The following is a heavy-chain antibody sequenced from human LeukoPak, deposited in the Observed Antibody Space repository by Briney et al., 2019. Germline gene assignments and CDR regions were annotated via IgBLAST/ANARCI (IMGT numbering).Heavy chain of an antibody. Sequence: GGSLRLSCAASGFTFSSYGMHWVRQAPGKGLEWVAFIRYDGSNKYYADSVKGRFTISRDNSKSTLYLQMNSLRAEDTAVYYCARDSYDSSGYYHYPIDYWGQGTLVTVSS. CDR3: ARDSYDSSGYYHYPIDY. D-gene: IGHD3-22*01. V-gene: IGHV3-30*02. CDR1: GFTFSSYG. CDR2: IRYDGSNK. J-gene: IGHJ4*02.